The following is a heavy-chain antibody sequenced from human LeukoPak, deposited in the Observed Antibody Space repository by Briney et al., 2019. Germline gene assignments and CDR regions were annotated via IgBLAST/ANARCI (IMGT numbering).Heavy chain of an antibody. D-gene: IGHD3-22*01. Sequence: SETLSLTCTVSGGSINSYYWSWIRQPPGKGLECIGYIHYTGSTNYNPSLKSRVTISVDTSKNQFSLKLSSVTAADTAVYYCARHSYDSSGSIDYWGQGTLVTVSS. CDR2: IHYTGST. J-gene: IGHJ4*02. CDR3: ARHSYDSSGSIDY. CDR1: GGSINSYY. V-gene: IGHV4-59*08.